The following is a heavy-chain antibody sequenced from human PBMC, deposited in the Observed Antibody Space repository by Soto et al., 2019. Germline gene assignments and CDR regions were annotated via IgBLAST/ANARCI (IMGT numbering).Heavy chain of an antibody. CDR2: ISYDGSNK. CDR1: GFTFSSYG. J-gene: IGHJ4*02. V-gene: IGHV3-30*18. CDR3: AKVLSTRFDYGDPNFDY. D-gene: IGHD4-17*01. Sequence: PGGSLRLFCAASGFTFSSYGMHWVRQAPGKGLEWVAVISYDGSNKYYADSVKGRFTISRDNSKNTLYLQMNSLRAEDTAVYYCAKVLSTRFDYGDPNFDYWGQGTLVTVSS.